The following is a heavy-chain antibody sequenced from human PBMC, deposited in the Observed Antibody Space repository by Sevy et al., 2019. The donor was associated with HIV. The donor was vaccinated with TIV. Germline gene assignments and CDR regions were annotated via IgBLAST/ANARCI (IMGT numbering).Heavy chain of an antibody. CDR1: GYNFNNYY. V-gene: IGHV1-46*02. CDR3: ARVYYYDSSGPGY. J-gene: IGHJ4*02. CDR2: INPSGGST. D-gene: IGHD3-22*01. Sequence: ASVKVSCKASGYNFNNYYMHWVRQAPGQGLEWMGIINPSGGSTSYAQKFQGRVTMTRDTSTSTVYMELSSLRSEDTAVYYCARVYYYDSSGPGYWGQGTLVTVS.